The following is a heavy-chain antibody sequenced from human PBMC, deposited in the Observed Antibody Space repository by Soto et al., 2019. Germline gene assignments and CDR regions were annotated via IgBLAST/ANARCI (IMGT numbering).Heavy chain of an antibody. Sequence: QVQVVESGGGVVQPGRSLRLSCAASGFTFNSFDMHWVRQAPGRGLEWVAVISHDGSNRYNADSVKGRFTISRDNSKNTVFLEVNSLRHEDTAVYYCAKGMMGHGFWSGYQTQSHWGQGTLVTVSS. J-gene: IGHJ4*02. V-gene: IGHV3-30*18. CDR3: AKGMMGHGFWSGYQTQSH. CDR2: ISHDGSNR. CDR1: GFTFNSFD. D-gene: IGHD3-3*01.